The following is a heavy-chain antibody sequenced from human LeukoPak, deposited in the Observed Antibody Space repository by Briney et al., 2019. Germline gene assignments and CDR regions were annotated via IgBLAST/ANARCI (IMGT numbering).Heavy chain of an antibody. CDR1: GFTFGDYA. CDR2: IRSKAYGGTA. Sequence: GGSLRLSCTASGFTFGDYAMSWFRQAPGKGLEWVGFIRSKAYGGTAEYAASVKGRFTISRDDSKSIAYLQMNSLKTEDTAVYYCTRDSADYDILTGYYTFDYWGQGTLVTASS. D-gene: IGHD3-9*01. CDR3: TRDSADYDILTGYYTFDY. V-gene: IGHV3-49*03. J-gene: IGHJ4*02.